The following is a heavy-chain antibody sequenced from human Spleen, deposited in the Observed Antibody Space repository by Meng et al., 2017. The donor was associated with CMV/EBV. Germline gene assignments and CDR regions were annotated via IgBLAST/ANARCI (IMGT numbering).Heavy chain of an antibody. CDR3: ARVLGHRDTLYYYYYGMDV. CDR1: GYIFTSYG. J-gene: IGHJ6*02. V-gene: IGHV1-2*02. CDR2: INPNSGGT. Sequence: ASVKVSCKGSGYIFTSYGLTWVRQAPGQGLEWMGWINPNSGGTNYAQKFQGRVTMTRDTSISTAYMELSRLRSDDTAVYYCARVLGHRDTLYYYYYGMDVWGQGTTVTVSS.